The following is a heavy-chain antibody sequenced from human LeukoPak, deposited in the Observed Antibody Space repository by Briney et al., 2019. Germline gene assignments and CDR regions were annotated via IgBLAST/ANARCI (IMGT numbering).Heavy chain of an antibody. CDR1: GGSISSGSYY. J-gene: IGHJ4*02. CDR3: ARGTTYNQYYYDSSGYYSFDY. V-gene: IGHV4-61*02. CDR2: IYTSGST. D-gene: IGHD3-22*01. Sequence: PSETLSLTCTVSGGSISSGSYYWSWIRQPAGKGLEWTGRIYTSGSTNYNPSLKSRVTISVDTSKNQFSLKLSSVTAADTAVYYCARGTTYNQYYYDSSGYYSFDYWGQGTLVTVSS.